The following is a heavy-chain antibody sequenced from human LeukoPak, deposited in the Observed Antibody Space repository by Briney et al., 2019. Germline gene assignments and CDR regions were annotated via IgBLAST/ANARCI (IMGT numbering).Heavy chain of an antibody. Sequence: ASVKVSCKTSGYTFTDYYMHWVRQAPGQGLEWMGWINPNSGGTNYAQKFQGRVTMTRDTSISTAYMELSRLRSDDTAVYYCARDYGGNSPNVFDYWGQGTLVTVSS. J-gene: IGHJ4*02. CDR3: ARDYGGNSPNVFDY. V-gene: IGHV1-2*02. D-gene: IGHD4-23*01. CDR2: INPNSGGT. CDR1: GYTFTDYY.